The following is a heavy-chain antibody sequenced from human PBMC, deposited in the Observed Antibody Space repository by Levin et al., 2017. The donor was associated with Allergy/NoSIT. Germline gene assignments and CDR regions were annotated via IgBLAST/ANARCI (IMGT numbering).Heavy chain of an antibody. CDR3: ARDDRSEVGGGFPDY. V-gene: IGHV3-30*04. CDR2: ISYDGSNK. D-gene: IGHD3-10*01. CDR1: GFTFSSYA. J-gene: IGHJ4*02. Sequence: GGSLRLSCAASGFTFSSYAMHWVRQAPGKGLEWVAVISYDGSNKYYADSVKGRFTISRDNSKNTLYLQMNSLRAEDTAVYYCARDDRSEVGGGFPDYWGQGTLVTVSS.